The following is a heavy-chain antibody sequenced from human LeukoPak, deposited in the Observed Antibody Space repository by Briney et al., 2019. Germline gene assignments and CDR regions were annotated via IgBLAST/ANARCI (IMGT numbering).Heavy chain of an antibody. CDR2: IRGSGGST. V-gene: IGHV3-23*01. D-gene: IGHD3-10*01. J-gene: IGHJ4*02. CDR1: RFTPSSYA. Sequence: TGGCLRHSCAASRFTPSSYAMRSVRQAPGKGLGWVSAIRGSGGSTYYADAVKGRFTSSRDNSKNTLNLQMNSLRAEDTAVYYCAKGGEEQLIFDYWGQGTLVTVSS. CDR3: AKGGEEQLIFDY.